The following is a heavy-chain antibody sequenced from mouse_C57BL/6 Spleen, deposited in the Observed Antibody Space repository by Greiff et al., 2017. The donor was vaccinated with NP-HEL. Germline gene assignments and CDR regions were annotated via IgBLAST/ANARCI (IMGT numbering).Heavy chain of an antibody. CDR1: GYTFTSYW. V-gene: IGHV1-52*01. D-gene: IGHD3-3*01. Sequence: VQLQQPGAELVRPGSSVKLSCKASGYTFTSYWMHWVKQRPIQGLEWIGNIDPSDSETHYNQKFKDKATLTVDKSSSTAYMQLSSLTSEDSAVYYCAREAGTGSLLAYWGQGTLVTVSA. CDR3: AREAGTGSLLAY. J-gene: IGHJ3*01. CDR2: IDPSDSET.